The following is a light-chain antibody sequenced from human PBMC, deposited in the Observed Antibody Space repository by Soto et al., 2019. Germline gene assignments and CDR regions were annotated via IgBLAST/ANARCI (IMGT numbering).Light chain of an antibody. V-gene: IGLV2-23*02. CDR1: SSDVGSYNL. Sequence: QSALTQPASVSGSPGQSITISCTGTSSDVGSYNLVSWYQHHPGKAPQLVIFVVSKRPSGVSNRFSGSKSGNTASLTISGLQAEDEADYYCCSYAGDNYVFGAGTKATVL. CDR2: VVS. CDR3: CSYAGDNYV. J-gene: IGLJ1*01.